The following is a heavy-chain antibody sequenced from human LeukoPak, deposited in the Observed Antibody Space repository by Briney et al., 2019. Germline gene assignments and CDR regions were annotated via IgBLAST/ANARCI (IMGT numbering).Heavy chain of an antibody. Sequence: GGSLRLSCAASGFTFSDFHMSWVRQAPGKGLEWVSYINSSGGTTYYADSMKGRFTISRDNAKNSLYLQMNSRRAEDTAVYYCARYDSSDYYGGAFDIWGQGTMVTVSS. CDR3: ARYDSSDYYGGAFDI. D-gene: IGHD3-22*01. CDR1: GFTFSDFH. CDR2: INSSGGTT. J-gene: IGHJ3*02. V-gene: IGHV3-11*04.